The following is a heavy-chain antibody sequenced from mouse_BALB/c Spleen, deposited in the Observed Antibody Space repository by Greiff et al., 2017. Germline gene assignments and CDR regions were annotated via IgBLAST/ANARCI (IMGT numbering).Heavy chain of an antibody. CDR1: GFTFSSYA. CDR3: ARQPLDY. Sequence: DVKLVESGGGLVKPGGSLKLSCAASGFTFSSYAMSWVRQTPEKRLEWVATISSGGSYTYYPDSVKGRFTISRDNAKNTLYLQMSSLRSEDTAMYYCARQPLDYWGQGTTLTVSS. J-gene: IGHJ2*01. V-gene: IGHV5-9-3*01. CDR2: ISSGGSYT.